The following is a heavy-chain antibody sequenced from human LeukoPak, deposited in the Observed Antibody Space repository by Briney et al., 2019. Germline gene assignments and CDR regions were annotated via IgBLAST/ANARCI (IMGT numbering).Heavy chain of an antibody. J-gene: IGHJ4*02. V-gene: IGHV1-69*01. Sequence: SVKVSCKASGGTFSSYAISWVRQAPGQGLEWMGGIIPIFGTANYAQKFQGRVTITADESTSTAYMELSSLRSEDTAVYYCARAGVGFYGGNYFDYWGQGTLVTVSS. CDR1: GGTFSSYA. CDR2: IIPIFGTA. D-gene: IGHD4-23*01. CDR3: ARAGVGFYGGNYFDY.